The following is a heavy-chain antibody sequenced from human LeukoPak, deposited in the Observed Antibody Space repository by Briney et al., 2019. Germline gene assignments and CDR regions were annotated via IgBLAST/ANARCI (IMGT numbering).Heavy chain of an antibody. CDR1: GFTFSSYE. Sequence: GWSLRLSCAASGFTFSSYEMNWVRQAPGKGLRWASYISSSGSTIYYADSVKGRFTISRDNAKNSLYLQMNSLRAEDTAVYYCARDSLHYYDSSGYFFFDYWGQGTLVTVSS. D-gene: IGHD3-22*01. J-gene: IGHJ4*02. CDR3: ARDSLHYYDSSGYFFFDY. V-gene: IGHV3-48*03. CDR2: ISSSGSTI.